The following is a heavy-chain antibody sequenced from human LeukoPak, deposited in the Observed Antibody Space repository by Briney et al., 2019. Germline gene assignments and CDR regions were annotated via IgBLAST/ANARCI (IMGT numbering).Heavy chain of an antibody. CDR1: GFTFDDYA. Sequence: GGSLRLSCAASGFTFDDYAVHWVRHAPGKGLEWVSGISWNSGSIGYADSVKGRFTISRDNAKNSLYLQMNSLRAEDTALYYCAKDRLSGHSGRVIEYWGQGTLVTVSS. V-gene: IGHV3-9*01. CDR2: ISWNSGSI. CDR3: AKDRLSGHSGRVIEY. D-gene: IGHD6-19*01. J-gene: IGHJ4*02.